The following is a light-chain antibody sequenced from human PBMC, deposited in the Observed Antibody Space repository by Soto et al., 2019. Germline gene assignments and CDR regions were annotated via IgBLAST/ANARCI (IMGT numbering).Light chain of an antibody. J-gene: IGKJ1*01. Sequence: EIVLTQSPGTLSLSPGERATLSCRTSQSVSSSYLAWYQQKPGQAPRLLIYGASSRATGIPDRFSGSGSGTDFTLTISRLEPEDFAVYYCQQYGRPWWTFGQGTKVEIK. V-gene: IGKV3-20*01. CDR3: QQYGRPWWT. CDR1: QSVSSSY. CDR2: GAS.